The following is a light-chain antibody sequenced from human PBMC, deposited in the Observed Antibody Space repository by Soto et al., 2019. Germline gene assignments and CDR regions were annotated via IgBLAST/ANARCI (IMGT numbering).Light chain of an antibody. CDR1: QSVLWRSDSKNY. CDR2: WAS. J-gene: IGKJ2*01. V-gene: IGKV4-1*01. Sequence: DIVMTHSPDSLAVSLGERATLNCKSSQSVLWRSDSKNYLAWYQQKPGQPPKLLIYWASTRASGVPDRFSGSGSGTDFTLTINSLQAEDVAVYYCQQYYESPYNFGQGTKLEIK. CDR3: QQYYESPYN.